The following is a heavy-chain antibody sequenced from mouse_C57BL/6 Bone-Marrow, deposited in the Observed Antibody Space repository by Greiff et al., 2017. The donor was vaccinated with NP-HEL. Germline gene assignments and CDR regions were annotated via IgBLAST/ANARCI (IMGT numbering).Heavy chain of an antibody. CDR2: IDPSDSYT. V-gene: IGHV1-69*01. Sequence: QVQLKQPGAELAMPGASVKLSYKASGYTFTSYWMHWVKQRPGQGLEWIGEIDPSDSYTNYNQKFKGKSTLTVDKSSSTAYMQLSSLTSEDSAVYYCARGSFYFDYWGQGTTLTVSS. D-gene: IGHD3-1*01. J-gene: IGHJ2*01. CDR1: GYTFTSYW. CDR3: ARGSFYFDY.